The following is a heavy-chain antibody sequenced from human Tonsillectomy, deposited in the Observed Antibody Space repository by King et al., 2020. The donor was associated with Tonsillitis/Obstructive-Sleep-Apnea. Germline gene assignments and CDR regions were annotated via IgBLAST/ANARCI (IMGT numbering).Heavy chain of an antibody. D-gene: IGHD6-19*01. CDR1: GYTLTALS. CDR3: ATGEWLVRYFDY. J-gene: IGHJ4*02. Sequence: QLVQSGAEVNKPGASVKVSCEVSGYTLTALSMHLVRQAPGKGLEWMGGFDPEDGETIYSQKFQGRVTLTEDTSTATAYMELSSLRSEDTAVYYCATGEWLVRYFDYWGQGTLVTVSS. V-gene: IGHV1-24*01. CDR2: FDPEDGET.